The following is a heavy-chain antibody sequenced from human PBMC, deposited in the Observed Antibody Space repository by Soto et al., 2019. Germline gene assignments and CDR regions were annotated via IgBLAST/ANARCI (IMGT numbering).Heavy chain of an antibody. CDR1: GYNFNMYW. J-gene: IGHJ4*02. CDR2: INPDDSEI. Sequence: PGESLKISCQGSGYNFNMYWIGWVRQMPGKGLEWMGIINPDDSEIRYSPSFLGQVTISADKSISTAYLQWSSLEASDTAMYYCARQEPPRYCSSPTCFAPFDYWGQGALVTVSS. CDR3: ARQEPPRYCSSPTCFAPFDY. D-gene: IGHD2-15*01. V-gene: IGHV5-51*01.